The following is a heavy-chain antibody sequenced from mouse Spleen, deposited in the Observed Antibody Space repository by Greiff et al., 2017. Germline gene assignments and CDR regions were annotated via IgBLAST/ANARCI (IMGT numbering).Heavy chain of an antibody. CDR3: ARWGGTRDWYFDV. CDR2: ILPGSGST. CDR1: GYTFTGYW. V-gene: IGHV1-9*01. D-gene: IGHD4-1*01. J-gene: IGHJ1*01. Sequence: QVQLQQSGAELARPGASVKLSCKASGYTFTGYWIEWVKQRPGHGLEWIGEILPGSGSTNYNEKFKGKATFTADTSSNTAYMQLSSLTTEDSAIYYCARWGGTRDWYFDVWGAGTTVTVSS.